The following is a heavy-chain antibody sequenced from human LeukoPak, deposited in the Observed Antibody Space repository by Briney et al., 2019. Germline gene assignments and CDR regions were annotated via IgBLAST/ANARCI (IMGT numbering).Heavy chain of an antibody. J-gene: IGHJ4*02. CDR2: IYSGGTT. V-gene: IGHV3-53*01. D-gene: IGHD6-13*01. CDR1: GFTVSSNY. Sequence: PGGSLRLSCAASGFTVSSNYMTWVRQAPGKGLEWVSIIYSGGTTNYADSVKGRFTISRDNSKNTLYLQMNSLRAEDTAVYYCAKDMAPAVRYGGQGPLVPVSS. CDR3: AKDMAPAVRY.